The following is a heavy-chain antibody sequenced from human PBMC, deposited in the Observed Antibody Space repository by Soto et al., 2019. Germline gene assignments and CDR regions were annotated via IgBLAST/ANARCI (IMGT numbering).Heavy chain of an antibody. CDR3: ARDRVACSGGSCYWTALDY. D-gene: IGHD2-15*01. V-gene: IGHV4-31*03. CDR1: GGSISSGGYY. CDR2: IYYSGST. Sequence: PSETLSLTCTVSGGSISSGGYYWSWIRQHPGKGLEWIGYIYYSGSTYYNPSLKSRVTISVDTSKNQFSPKLSSVTAADTAVYYCARDRVACSGGSCYWTALDYWGQGTLVTVSS. J-gene: IGHJ4*02.